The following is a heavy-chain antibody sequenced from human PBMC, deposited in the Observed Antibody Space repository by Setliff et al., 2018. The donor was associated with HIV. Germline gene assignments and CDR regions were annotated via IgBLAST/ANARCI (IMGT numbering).Heavy chain of an antibody. Sequence: GGSLRLSCAASGFTFSNYWIIWVRQAPGKGPEWVANINQDGSDKYYVPSVKGRFTISRDNAKNSLYLQMNSLRAEDTAIYYCARGGASSLPLDYWGHGTLVTVSS. CDR2: INQDGSDK. CDR3: ARGGASSLPLDY. CDR1: GFTFSNYW. V-gene: IGHV3-7*01. D-gene: IGHD6-13*01. J-gene: IGHJ4*01.